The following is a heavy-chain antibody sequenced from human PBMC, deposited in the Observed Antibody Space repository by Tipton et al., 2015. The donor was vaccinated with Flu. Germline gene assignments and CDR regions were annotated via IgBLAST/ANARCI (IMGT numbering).Heavy chain of an antibody. D-gene: IGHD4-17*01. CDR3: ARDYGDYEAPQDSGIDY. CDR1: GYTFTSYG. V-gene: IGHV1-18*01. CDR2: ISAYNGNT. Sequence: QMQLVQSGAEVKKPGASVKVSCKASGYTFTSYGISWVRQAPGQGLEWMGWISAYNGNTNYAQKLQGRVTMTTDTSTSTAYMELRSLRSDDTAVYYCARDYGDYEAPQDSGIDYWGQGTLVTVSS. J-gene: IGHJ4*02.